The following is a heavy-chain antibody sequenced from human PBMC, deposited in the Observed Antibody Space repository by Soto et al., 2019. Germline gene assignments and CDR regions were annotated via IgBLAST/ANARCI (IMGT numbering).Heavy chain of an antibody. D-gene: IGHD6-13*01. J-gene: IGHJ6*02. CDR1: GYXFTSYL. Sequence: PXEXLKISYKCSGYXFTSYLLVWVRQMPGKGLEWMGIIYPGDSDTRYSPSFQGQVTISADKSISTSYLQWSSLKDSDTAMYYFARVGQLVDYYYYYGMDVWGQGTTGTVSS. V-gene: IGHV5-51*01. CDR3: ARVGQLVDYYYYYGMDV. CDR2: IYPGDSDT.